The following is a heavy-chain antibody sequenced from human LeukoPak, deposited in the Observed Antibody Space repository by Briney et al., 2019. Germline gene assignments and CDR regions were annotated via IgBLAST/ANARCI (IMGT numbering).Heavy chain of an antibody. CDR2: ISYDGSNK. Sequence: GGSLRLSCAASGFTFSSYAMHWVRQAPGKGLEWVAVISYDGSNKYYADSVKGRFTISRDNSKNTLYLQMNSLRAEDTAVYYCAKDYYYDSGGRYYFDYWGQGTLVTVSS. J-gene: IGHJ4*02. D-gene: IGHD3-22*01. CDR1: GFTFSSYA. V-gene: IGHV3-30*04. CDR3: AKDYYYDSGGRYYFDY.